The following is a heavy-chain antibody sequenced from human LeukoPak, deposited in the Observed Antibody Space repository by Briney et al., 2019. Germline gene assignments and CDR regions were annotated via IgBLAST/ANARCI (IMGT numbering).Heavy chain of an antibody. J-gene: IGHJ4*02. CDR2: IRCNSGFT. CDR1: GYTFTDYY. D-gene: IGHD4-17*01. Sequence: ASVKVSCTASGYTFTDYYLHWVRQAPGQGLEWMGSIRCNSGFTTYLQKFQGRVTMTRDTSIGTAYMDLTRLDSDDTAVYYCARSHDYGYFDFWGQGTLVTVSS. CDR3: ARSHDYGYFDF. V-gene: IGHV1-2*02.